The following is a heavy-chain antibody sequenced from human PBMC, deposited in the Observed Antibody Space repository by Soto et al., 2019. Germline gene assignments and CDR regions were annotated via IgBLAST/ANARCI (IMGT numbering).Heavy chain of an antibody. CDR1: GFSLSVYGVR. Sequence: SGPTPVNPTQTLTMTCSFSGFSLSVYGVRVIWFRQPPGETLEWLALIHWNDDKRYSPYLKSRLTITKDTSKNQVVLTLTNLDPLDTGTYFCAHTKDSSGSSTASGQAILVTVSS. CDR3: AHTKDSSGSSTA. D-gene: IGHD3-22*01. J-gene: IGHJ5*02. CDR2: IHWNDDK. V-gene: IGHV2-5*01.